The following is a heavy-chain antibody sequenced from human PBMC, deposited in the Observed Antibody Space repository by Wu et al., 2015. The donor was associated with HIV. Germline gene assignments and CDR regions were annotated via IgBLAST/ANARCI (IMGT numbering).Heavy chain of an antibody. CDR3: ARAPDIAAAPDPNAEYFQH. V-gene: IGHV1-69*05. CDR1: GGTFSSYA. D-gene: IGHD6-13*01. J-gene: IGHJ1*01. CDR2: IIPIFGTA. Sequence: QVQLVQSGAEVKKPGSSVKVSCKASGGTFSSYAISWVRQAPGQGLEWMGRIIPIFGTANYAQKFQGRVTITTDESTSTAYMELSSLRSEDTAVYYCARAPDIAAAPDPNAEYFQHWGQGTLVTVSS.